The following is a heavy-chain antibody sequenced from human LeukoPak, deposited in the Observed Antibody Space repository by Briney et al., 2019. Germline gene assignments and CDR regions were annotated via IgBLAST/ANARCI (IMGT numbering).Heavy chain of an antibody. CDR1: GYTFTGYY. V-gene: IGHV1-2*06. J-gene: IGHJ4*02. Sequence: ASVKVSCKASGYTFTGYYMHWVRQAPGQGLGWMGRINPNSGGTNYAQKFQGRVTMTRDTSISTAYMELSRLRSDDTAVYYCARVIAVAGTIYFDYWGQGTLVTVSS. D-gene: IGHD6-19*01. CDR3: ARVIAVAGTIYFDY. CDR2: INPNSGGT.